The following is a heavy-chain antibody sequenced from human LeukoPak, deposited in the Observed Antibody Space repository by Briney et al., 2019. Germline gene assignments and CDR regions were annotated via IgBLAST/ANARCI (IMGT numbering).Heavy chain of an antibody. J-gene: IGHJ3*02. CDR1: GGSISSSSYF. Sequence: PSETLSLTCTVSGGSISSSSYFWVWIRQPPGKGLEWIGNIYYTGSTDYNPSLKSRVTMSVDTSTNQFSLQVNSVTATDTAIYHCARHVAYSHLEIWGQGTTVTVSS. D-gene: IGHD1-26*01. CDR3: ARHVAYSHLEI. CDR2: IYYTGST. V-gene: IGHV4-39*01.